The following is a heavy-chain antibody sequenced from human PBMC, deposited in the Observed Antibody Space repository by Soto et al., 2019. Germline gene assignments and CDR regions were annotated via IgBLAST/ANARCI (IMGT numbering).Heavy chain of an antibody. Sequence: EMQLVETGGGLIQPGGSLRLSCAASGFTVSDDHMSWVRQAPGKGPEWVSVIYYGGTTYYADSVQGRFTISRDKSKNTLYLQMNDLRADDTAVYYCAREAAGFDIWGQGTMVTVSS. CDR3: AREAAGFDI. CDR1: GFTVSDDH. CDR2: IYYGGTT. V-gene: IGHV3-53*02. J-gene: IGHJ3*02.